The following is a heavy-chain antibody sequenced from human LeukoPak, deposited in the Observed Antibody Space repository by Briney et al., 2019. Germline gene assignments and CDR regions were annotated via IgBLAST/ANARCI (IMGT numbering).Heavy chain of an antibody. J-gene: IGHJ4*02. V-gene: IGHV4-59*01. CDR2: IYYSGST. D-gene: IGHD3-10*01. CDR1: GGSISSYY. Sequence: SETLSLTCTVSGGSISSYYWSWIRQPPGKGLEWIGYIYYSGSTNYNPSLKSRVTISLDTSKNQFSLKLNSVTAADTAVYYCASHYGSGSFYSPFDYWGQGTLVTVSS. CDR3: ASHYGSGSFYSPFDY.